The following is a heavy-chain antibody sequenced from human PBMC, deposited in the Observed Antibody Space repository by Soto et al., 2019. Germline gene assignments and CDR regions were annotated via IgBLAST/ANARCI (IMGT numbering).Heavy chain of an antibody. CDR1: GGSFSGYY. J-gene: IGHJ4*02. CDR2: INHSGST. V-gene: IGHV4-34*01. D-gene: IGHD6-19*01. Sequence: SETLSLTCAVYGGSFSGYYWSWIRQPPGKGLEWIGEINHSGSTNYNPSLKSRVTISVDTSKNQFSLKLSSVTAADTAVYYCARGGGGVAGTYKAMRSLSYWGQGTLVTVSS. CDR3: ARGGGGVAGTYKAMRSLSY.